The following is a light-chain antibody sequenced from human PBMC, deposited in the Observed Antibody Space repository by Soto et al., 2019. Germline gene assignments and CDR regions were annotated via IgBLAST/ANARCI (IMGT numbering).Light chain of an antibody. Sequence: DIQMTQSPSSLSASVGDRVTITCRARQSISSYLNWYQQKPRKAPKLLIYAASSLQSGVPSRFSGSGSGTDFTLTISSLQPEDFATYYCQQSYSTLFTFGPGTKVDIK. CDR1: QSISSY. V-gene: IGKV1-39*01. J-gene: IGKJ3*01. CDR2: AAS. CDR3: QQSYSTLFT.